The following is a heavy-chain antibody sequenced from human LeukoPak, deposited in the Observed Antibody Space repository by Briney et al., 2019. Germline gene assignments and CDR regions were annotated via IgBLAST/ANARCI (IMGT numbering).Heavy chain of an antibody. CDR2: IYYSGST. V-gene: IGHV4-59*01. D-gene: IGHD4-17*01. J-gene: IGHJ3*02. CDR1: GGSISSYY. CDR3: ARAYGLDAFDI. Sequence: PSETLSLTCTVSGGSISSYYWSWIRQPPGKGLEWIGYIYYSGSTNYNPSLKSRVTISVDTSKNQFSLKLSSVTAADMAVYYCARAYGLDAFDIWGQGTMVTVSS.